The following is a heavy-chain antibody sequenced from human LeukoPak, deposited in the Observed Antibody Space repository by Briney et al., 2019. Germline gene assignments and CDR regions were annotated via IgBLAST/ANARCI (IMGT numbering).Heavy chain of an antibody. D-gene: IGHD6-19*01. CDR1: GFTFSSYW. V-gene: IGHV3-74*01. J-gene: IGHJ6*03. Sequence: GGSLRLSCAASGFTFSSYWMHWVRQAPGKGLVWVSRINSDGSSTSYADSVKGRFTISRDNAKNTLYLQMNSLRAEDTAEYYCARAGQWLATYYYYYMDVWGKGTTVTVSS. CDR2: INSDGSST. CDR3: ARAGQWLATYYYYYMDV.